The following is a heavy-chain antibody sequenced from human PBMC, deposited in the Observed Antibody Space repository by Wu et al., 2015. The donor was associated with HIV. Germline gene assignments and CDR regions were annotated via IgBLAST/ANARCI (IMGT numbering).Heavy chain of an antibody. CDR3: AREFMKTFGVLTPLVAYYYYGMDV. Sequence: QVQLVQSGAEVKKPGSSVKVSCKASGGTFSSYAISWVRQAPGQGLEWMGWMNPNSGNTGFAQKFQGRVTMTRNTSISTAYMELSSLKSEDTAMYYCAREFMKTFGVLTPLVAYYYYGMDVWGQGTTVTVSS. CDR2: MNPNSGNT. CDR1: GGTFSSYA. V-gene: IGHV1-8*02. D-gene: IGHD3-16*01. J-gene: IGHJ6*02.